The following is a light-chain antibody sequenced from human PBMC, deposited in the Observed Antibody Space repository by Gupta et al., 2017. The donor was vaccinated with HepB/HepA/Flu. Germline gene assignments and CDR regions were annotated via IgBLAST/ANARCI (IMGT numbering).Light chain of an antibody. V-gene: IGKV1-39*01. CDR3: QQSYETPRT. J-gene: IGKJ1*01. CDR2: AAS. Sequence: DIQMTQSPSSLSASVGDRVTIACRASQSLSNFLNWYQQKPGKAPNLLIYAASSLQSGVPSRFSGSGSGTDFTLTISSLQAEDFATYYCQQSYETPRTFGQGTKVEIK. CDR1: QSLSNF.